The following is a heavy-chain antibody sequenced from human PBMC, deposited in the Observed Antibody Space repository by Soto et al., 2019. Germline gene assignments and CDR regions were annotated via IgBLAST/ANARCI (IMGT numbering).Heavy chain of an antibody. D-gene: IGHD3-9*01. CDR1: GFTFKNYA. CDR2: ISYDGSTE. CDR3: ARARDSYDGLTAFYSPAFDY. V-gene: IGHV3-30-3*01. Sequence: QVQLVESGGGVVLPGRSLRLSCAASGFTFKNYAMHWVRQAPGKGLEWVAGISYDGSTENHAVSLKGRFTCSRDNAKNTVSLQMNSLRTEDTAVYYCARARDSYDGLTAFYSPAFDYWGQGTLFTVST. J-gene: IGHJ4*02.